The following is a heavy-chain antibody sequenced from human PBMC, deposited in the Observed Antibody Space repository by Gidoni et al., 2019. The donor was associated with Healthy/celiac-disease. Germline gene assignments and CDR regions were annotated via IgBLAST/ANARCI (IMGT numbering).Heavy chain of an antibody. Sequence: QVQLVESGGGVVQPGRSLRPSCAASGFTFSSYGMHWVRQAPGKGLEWVAVIWYDGSNKYYADSVKGRFTISRDNSKNPLYLQMNSLRAEDTAVYYCARGYNTYYYGSGSSDFDYWGQGTLVTVSS. V-gene: IGHV3-33*01. CDR3: ARGYNTYYYGSGSSDFDY. J-gene: IGHJ4*02. CDR1: GFTFSSYG. D-gene: IGHD3-10*01. CDR2: IWYDGSNK.